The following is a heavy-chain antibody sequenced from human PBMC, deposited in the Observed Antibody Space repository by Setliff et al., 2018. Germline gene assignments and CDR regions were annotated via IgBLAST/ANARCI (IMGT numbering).Heavy chain of an antibody. V-gene: IGHV5-51*01. CDR2: INPTDSDT. Sequence: GASLKISCQGSGYSVSDYWIGWVRQMPGKGLEWMGIINPTDSDTTYSPSFQGQVTISVDKSINTAYLQWSSLKASDTAIYYCARQPWPDHYFDYWGQGTLVTVS. CDR3: ARQPWPDHYFDY. CDR1: GYSVSDYW. J-gene: IGHJ4*02.